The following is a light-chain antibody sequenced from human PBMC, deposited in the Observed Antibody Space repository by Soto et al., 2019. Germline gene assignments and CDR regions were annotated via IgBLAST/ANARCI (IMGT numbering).Light chain of an antibody. J-gene: IGKJ1*01. CDR1: LSISDF. CDR2: DAS. CDR3: LQYSSHSWT. Sequence: DIQMTQSPSTLSPSVGDRVTITCRASLSISDFLAWYQQKPGKAPKLLIFDASNLKSGVPSRFSGSGSGTEFTLTISRLQPDDVATYYCLQYSSHSWTFGQGTKVDI. V-gene: IGKV1-5*01.